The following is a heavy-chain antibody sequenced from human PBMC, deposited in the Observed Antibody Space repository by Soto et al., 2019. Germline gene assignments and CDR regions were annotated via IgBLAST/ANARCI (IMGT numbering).Heavy chain of an antibody. V-gene: IGHV3-23*01. CDR2: ISGSGGST. Sequence: GGSLRLSCAASGFTFSSYAMSWVRQAPGKGLEWVSAISGSGGSTYYADSVKGRFTISRDNSKNTLYLQMNSLRAEDTAVYYCAKVRWIRLWSYYFDFWGQGTLVTVSS. CDR3: AKVRWIRLWSYYFDF. CDR1: GFTFSSYA. J-gene: IGHJ4*02. D-gene: IGHD5-18*01.